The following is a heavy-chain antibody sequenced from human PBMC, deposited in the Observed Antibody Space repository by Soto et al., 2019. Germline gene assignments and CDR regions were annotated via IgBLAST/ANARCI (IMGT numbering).Heavy chain of an antibody. Sequence: PSETLSLTXAVYGGSFSGYYWSWIRQPPGKGLEWIGEINHSGSTNYNPSLKSRVTISVDTSKNQFSLKLSSVTAADTAVYYCARGRSRIGSGSYYPLWGQGTLVTVSS. V-gene: IGHV4-34*01. CDR3: ARGRSRIGSGSYYPL. J-gene: IGHJ4*02. CDR1: GGSFSGYY. D-gene: IGHD3-10*01. CDR2: INHSGST.